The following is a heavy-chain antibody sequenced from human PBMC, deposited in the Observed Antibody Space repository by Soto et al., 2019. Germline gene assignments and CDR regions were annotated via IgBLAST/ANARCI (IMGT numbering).Heavy chain of an antibody. Sequence: EVQLVESGGGSVQPGGSLRLSCAASGFTFSTFSMNWVRQAPGTGLEWISYISGGGRPISYADSVKGRFTISRDNAKNSLYLQMDSLTDEDTAVYYCARDLGWAFDSWGQGTLVTVSS. V-gene: IGHV3-48*02. D-gene: IGHD6-19*01. CDR2: ISGGGRPI. CDR3: ARDLGWAFDS. J-gene: IGHJ4*02. CDR1: GFTFSTFS.